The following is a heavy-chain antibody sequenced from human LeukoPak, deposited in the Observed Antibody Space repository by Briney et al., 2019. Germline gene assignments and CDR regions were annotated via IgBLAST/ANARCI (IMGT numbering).Heavy chain of an antibody. Sequence: PSETLSLTCTVSGGSISSYYWSWIRQPAGKGLEWIGRIYTSGSTNYNPSLKSRVTMSVDTSKNQFSLKLSSVTAADTAVYYCARVQDARQRYCSSTSCHTGIDYWGQGTLVTVSS. D-gene: IGHD2-2*02. CDR3: ARVQDARQRYCSSTSCHTGIDY. CDR2: IYTSGST. V-gene: IGHV4-4*07. J-gene: IGHJ4*02. CDR1: GGSISSYY.